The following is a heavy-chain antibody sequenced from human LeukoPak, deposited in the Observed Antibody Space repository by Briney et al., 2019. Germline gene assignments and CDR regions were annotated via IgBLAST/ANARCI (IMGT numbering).Heavy chain of an antibody. D-gene: IGHD7-27*01. J-gene: IGHJ3*02. V-gene: IGHV4-59*08. CDR3: ARWGWKAHRYGAFDI. Sequence: PSETLSLTCTVSGGSISSYYWSWIRQPPGKGLEWIGYIYYSGSTNYNPSLKSRVTISVDTSKNQFSLKLSSVTAADTAVYYCARWGWKAHRYGAFDIWGQGTMVTVSS. CDR1: GGSISSYY. CDR2: IYYSGST.